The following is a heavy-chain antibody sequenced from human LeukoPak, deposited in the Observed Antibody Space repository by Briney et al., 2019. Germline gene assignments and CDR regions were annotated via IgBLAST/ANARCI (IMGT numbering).Heavy chain of an antibody. J-gene: IGHJ6*04. Sequence: PGGPLRLSCAASGFTFSSYSMNWVRQAPGKGLEWVSSISSSSSYIYYADSVKGRFTISRDNAKNSLYLQMNSLRAEDTAVYYCSRGQSDHYYYGMDVWGKGTTVTVSS. CDR3: SRGQSDHYYYGMDV. D-gene: IGHD6-19*01. CDR1: GFTFSSYS. CDR2: ISSSSSYI. V-gene: IGHV3-21*01.